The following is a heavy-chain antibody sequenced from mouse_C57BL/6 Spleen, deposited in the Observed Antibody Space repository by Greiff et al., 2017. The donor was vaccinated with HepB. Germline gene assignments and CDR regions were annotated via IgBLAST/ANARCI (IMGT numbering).Heavy chain of an antibody. V-gene: IGHV5-4*01. CDR1: GFTFSSYA. J-gene: IGHJ2*01. D-gene: IGHD3-2*02. CDR3: ARDSSGYVNFDY. Sequence: DVMLVESGGGLVKPGGSLKLSCAASGFTFSSYAMSWVRQTPEKRLEWVATISDGGSYTYYPDNVKGRFTISRDNAKNNLYLQMSHLKSEDTAMYYCARDSSGYVNFDYWGQGTTLTVSS. CDR2: ISDGGSYT.